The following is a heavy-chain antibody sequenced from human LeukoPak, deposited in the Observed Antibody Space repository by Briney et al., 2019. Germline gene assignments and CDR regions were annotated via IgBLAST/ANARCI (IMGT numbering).Heavy chain of an antibody. V-gene: IGHV1-69*05. J-gene: IGHJ4*02. CDR2: IIPIFGTA. CDR1: GGTFISYA. CDR3: ARGSPPRVYYDRSGYYSYYFDY. D-gene: IGHD3-22*01. Sequence: SVKVSCKASGGTFISYAISWVRQAPGQGLEWMGGIIPIFGTANYAQKFQGRVTMTTDTSTSTAYMELRSLRSDDTAVYYCARGSPPRVYYDRSGYYSYYFDYWGQGTLVTVSS.